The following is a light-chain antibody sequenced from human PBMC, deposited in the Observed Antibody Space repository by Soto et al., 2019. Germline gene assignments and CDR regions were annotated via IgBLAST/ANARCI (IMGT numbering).Light chain of an antibody. CDR3: QQYVTSPLT. V-gene: IGKV3-20*01. CDR2: DAS. Sequence: EIVLTQSPGTLSLSPGERATLSCRASQSVNNNFLAWYQQTPGQAPRLLIYDASSRATGIPDRFSGSGSGTDFTLTISRLEPEDFAVYSCQQYVTSPLTFGGGTNVEIK. J-gene: IGKJ4*01. CDR1: QSVNNNF.